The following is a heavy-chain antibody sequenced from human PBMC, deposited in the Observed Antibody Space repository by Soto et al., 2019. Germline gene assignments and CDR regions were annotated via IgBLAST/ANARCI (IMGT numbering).Heavy chain of an antibody. CDR1: GFTFSSYA. Sequence: PGGSLRLSCAASGFTFSSYAMHWVRQAPGKGLEWVAAISYDGSNKYYADSVKGRFTISRDNSKNTLYLQMNSLRAEDTAVYYCASGDPYYYGSGSYYNFDYWGQGTLVTVSS. J-gene: IGHJ4*02. CDR3: ASGDPYYYGSGSYYNFDY. V-gene: IGHV3-30-3*01. CDR2: ISYDGSNK. D-gene: IGHD3-10*01.